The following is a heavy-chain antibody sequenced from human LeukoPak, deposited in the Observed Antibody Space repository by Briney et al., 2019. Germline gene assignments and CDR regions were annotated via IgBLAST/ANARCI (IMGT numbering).Heavy chain of an antibody. CDR3: AKKAQYNGNYPLDY. Sequence: GGSLRLSCAASGSTFTSYSMSWVRQAPGKGLEWVSGTSDRGDYTYYADSVKGRFAISRDNSKNTLYLQMNSLRAEDTALYFCAKKAQYNGNYPLDYWGQGTLVTVSS. CDR1: GSTFTSYS. D-gene: IGHD1-26*01. J-gene: IGHJ4*02. V-gene: IGHV3-23*01. CDR2: TSDRGDYT.